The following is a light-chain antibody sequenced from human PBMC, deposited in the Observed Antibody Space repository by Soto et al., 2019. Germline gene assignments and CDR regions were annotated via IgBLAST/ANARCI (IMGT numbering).Light chain of an antibody. CDR1: QTVNSY. CDR2: EAS. V-gene: IGKV1-39*01. CDR3: QQSYETPYT. J-gene: IGKJ2*01. Sequence: DIRMTQSPSSLSASVGDRVTISCRASQTVNSYLNWYQQKSGKAPKVLIYEASTLKSGVASRFSGSRSGTDFTLTISSLQPEDFATYYCQQSYETPYTFGPGTKLEIK.